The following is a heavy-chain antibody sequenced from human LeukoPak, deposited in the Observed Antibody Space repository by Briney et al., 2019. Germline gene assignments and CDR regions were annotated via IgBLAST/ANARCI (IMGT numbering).Heavy chain of an antibody. D-gene: IGHD3-9*01. Sequence: SETLSLTCTVSGGSISSYYWSWIRQPAGKGLEWIGRIYTSGSTNYNPSLKSRVTMSVDTSKNQFSLKLSSVTAADTAVYYCAREDDILTADAFDIWGQGTMVTVSS. V-gene: IGHV4-4*07. CDR1: GGSISSYY. CDR3: AREDDILTADAFDI. J-gene: IGHJ3*02. CDR2: IYTSGST.